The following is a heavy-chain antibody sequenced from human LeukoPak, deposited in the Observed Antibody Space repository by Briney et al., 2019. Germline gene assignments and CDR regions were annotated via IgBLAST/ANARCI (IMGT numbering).Heavy chain of an antibody. V-gene: IGHV1-8*02. Sequence: ASVKVSCKASGYTFTTYDTHWVRQATGLGLEWMGWMNPQSGNTGYAQKFQGRVTMTRDTSITTAYMELSSLTSADTAVYYCTRAPIPGNYWGQGALVTVSS. D-gene: IGHD3-10*01. CDR3: TRAPIPGNY. CDR2: MNPQSGNT. CDR1: GYTFTTYD. J-gene: IGHJ4*02.